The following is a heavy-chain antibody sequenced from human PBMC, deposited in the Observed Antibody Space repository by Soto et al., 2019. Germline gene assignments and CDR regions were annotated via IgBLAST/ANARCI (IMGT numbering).Heavy chain of an antibody. CDR1: GGSISSYY. Sequence: TLSLTCTVSGGSISSYYWSWIRQPPGKGLEWIGYIYYSGSTNYNPSLKSRVTISVDTSKNQFSLKLSSVTAADTAVYYCAREGYSGYDSDYYYYYYMDVWGKGTTVTVSS. CDR3: AREGYSGYDSDYYYYYYMDV. V-gene: IGHV4-59*01. D-gene: IGHD5-12*01. J-gene: IGHJ6*03. CDR2: IYYSGST.